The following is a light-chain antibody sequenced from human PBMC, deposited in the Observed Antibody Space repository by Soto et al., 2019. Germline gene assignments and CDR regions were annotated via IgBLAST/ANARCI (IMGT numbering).Light chain of an antibody. CDR2: EVT. J-gene: IGLJ1*01. Sequence: SALTQPASVSGSPGQSITISCTGTSSDVGGYDYVSWYQQHPGKVPKFLIYEVTNRPSGVSHRFSGSKSGNTASLTISGLQAEDEADYYCTSYTSGSTYVFGTGTKVTVL. CDR3: TSYTSGSTYV. CDR1: SSDVGGYDY. V-gene: IGLV2-14*01.